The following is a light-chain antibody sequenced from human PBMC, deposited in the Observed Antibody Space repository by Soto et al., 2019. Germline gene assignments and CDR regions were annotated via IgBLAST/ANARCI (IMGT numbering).Light chain of an antibody. Sequence: QSVLTQPASVSGSPGQSITISCTGTSSDVGNYNYVSWYQQYPGRVPKLLIYMVSNRPSGVSNRFSGSKSDNTASLTISGLQAEDEADYFCTSPTPGSLYVFGTGTKVTVL. CDR2: MVS. J-gene: IGLJ1*01. CDR1: SSDVGNYNY. V-gene: IGLV2-14*01. CDR3: TSPTPGSLYV.